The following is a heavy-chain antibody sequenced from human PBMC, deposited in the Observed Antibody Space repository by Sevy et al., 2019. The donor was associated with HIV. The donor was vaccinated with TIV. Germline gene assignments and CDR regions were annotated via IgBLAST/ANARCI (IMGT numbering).Heavy chain of an antibody. D-gene: IGHD3-9*01. J-gene: IGHJ3*01. CDR2: IYYSGST. CDR1: GGSISSYY. CDR3: ARDLRFGGTIFSDDTRWYAFDV. V-gene: IGHV4-59*01. Sequence: SETLSLTCTVSGGSISSYYWSWIRQPPGKGLEWIGYIYYSGSTNYNPSLKSRVTISVDTSKNQFSLKLSSVTAADTAVYYCARDLRFGGTIFSDDTRWYAFDVWGQGTMVTVSS.